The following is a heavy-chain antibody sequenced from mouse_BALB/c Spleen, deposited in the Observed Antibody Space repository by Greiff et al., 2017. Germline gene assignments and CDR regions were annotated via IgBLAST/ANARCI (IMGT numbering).Heavy chain of an antibody. J-gene: IGHJ4*01. CDR3: ARDYYYGDYYAMDY. CDR1: GFSLTGYG. CDR2: IWGDGST. V-gene: IGHV2-6-7*01. D-gene: IGHD1-1*01. Sequence: VNVVESGPGLVAPSQSLSITCTVSGFSLTGYGVNWVRQPPGKGLEWLGMIWGDGSTDYNSALKSRLSISKDNSKRQVFLKMNSLQTDDTARYYCARDYYYGDYYAMDYWGQGTSVTVSS.